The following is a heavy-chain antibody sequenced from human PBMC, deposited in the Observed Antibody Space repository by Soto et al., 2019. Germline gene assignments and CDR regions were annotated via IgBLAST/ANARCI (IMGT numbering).Heavy chain of an antibody. CDR2: IWYDGSNT. V-gene: IGHV3-33*01. J-gene: IGHJ4*02. CDR3: VRDLLGSGGHFDY. Sequence: SLRLSCAAYGFIFSSFGMHWVRQAPGKGLEWVAHIWYDGSNTYYADSVKGRFTISRDNSRNTLYLQMNSLRAEDTAVYHCVRDLLGSGGHFDYWGQGTVVTVSS. D-gene: IGHD7-27*01. CDR1: GFIFSSFG.